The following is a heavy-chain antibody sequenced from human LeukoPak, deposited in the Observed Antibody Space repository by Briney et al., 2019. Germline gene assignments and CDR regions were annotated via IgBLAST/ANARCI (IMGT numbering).Heavy chain of an antibody. J-gene: IGHJ4*02. CDR1: GYRFTSYS. V-gene: IGHV7-4-1*02. Sequence: ASVKVSCKASGYRFTSYSMNWVRQAPGQGLEWMGWINTNTGSPTYAQGFTGRFLFSVDTSVSTAYLQISSLKADDTAVYYCTREVLSLDYWGQGAMVTVSS. CDR2: INTNTGSP. CDR3: TREVLSLDY.